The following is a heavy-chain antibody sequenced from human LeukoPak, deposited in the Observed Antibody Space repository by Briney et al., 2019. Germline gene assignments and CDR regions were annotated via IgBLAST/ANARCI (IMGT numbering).Heavy chain of an antibody. Sequence: GGSLRLSCEASGLSISNDWMSWARQAPGKGLEWVARVKSKTSGETTHYAVPVNGRFTISRDDSKNTLYLQMNSLKTEDTGVYYCTLIQGWGSGSYYRDYWGQGTLVTVSS. D-gene: IGHD3-10*01. CDR1: GLSISNDW. J-gene: IGHJ4*02. CDR3: TLIQGWGSGSYYRDY. V-gene: IGHV3-15*01. CDR2: VKSKTSGETT.